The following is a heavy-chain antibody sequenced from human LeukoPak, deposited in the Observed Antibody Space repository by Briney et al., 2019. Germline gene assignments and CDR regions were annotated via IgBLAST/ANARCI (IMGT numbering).Heavy chain of an antibody. J-gene: IGHJ4*02. Sequence: SETLSLTCTMSGGSISGGSISSSSYYWGWIRQPPGKGLEWIGSIYYSGSTYYNPSLKSRVTISVDTSKNQFSLKLSSVTAADTAVYYCARHPHYDFWSGYYQRGFGYFDYWGQGTLVTVSS. CDR2: IYYSGST. V-gene: IGHV4-39*01. CDR1: GGSISSSSYY. CDR3: ARHPHYDFWSGYYQRGFGYFDY. D-gene: IGHD3-3*01.